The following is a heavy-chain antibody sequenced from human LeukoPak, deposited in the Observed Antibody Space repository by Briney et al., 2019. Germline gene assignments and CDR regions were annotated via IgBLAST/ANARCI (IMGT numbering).Heavy chain of an antibody. V-gene: IGHV1-2*02. CDR3: ARDPDGSVWNVELDS. Sequence: ASVKVSCKASGYTFSAYYMHWVRQAPGQGLEWMGWINPNSGGTNCAQKFQDRVTMTRDTSTSTFYMELSSLRSDDTAVYYCARDPDGSVWNVELDSWGQGTVVTVSS. D-gene: IGHD6-19*01. CDR1: GYTFSAYY. CDR2: INPNSGGT. J-gene: IGHJ5*01.